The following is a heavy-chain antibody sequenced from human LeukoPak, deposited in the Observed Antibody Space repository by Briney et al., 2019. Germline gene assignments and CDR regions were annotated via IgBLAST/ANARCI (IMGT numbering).Heavy chain of an antibody. Sequence: ASETLSLTCAVYGGSFSGYYWSWIRQPPGKGLEWIGEINHSGSTNYNPSLKSRVTISVDTSKNQFSLKLSSVTAADTAVYYCARDKGASSSKYFDYWGQGTLVTVSS. D-gene: IGHD6-13*01. J-gene: IGHJ4*02. CDR3: ARDKGASSSKYFDY. V-gene: IGHV4-34*01. CDR1: GGSFSGYY. CDR2: INHSGST.